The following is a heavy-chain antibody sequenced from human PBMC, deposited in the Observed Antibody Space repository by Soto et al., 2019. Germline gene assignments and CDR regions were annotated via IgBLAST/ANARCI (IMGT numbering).Heavy chain of an antibody. CDR2: IKQDGSEK. Sequence: EVQLVESGGGLVQPGGSLRLSCAASGFTFSSYWMSWVRQAPGKGLEWVANIKQDGSEKYYVDSVKGRVTISRDNAKDSQYLQMNSLRAGDAAVYYCSRDRSTSCYGAKGFCYYDSIDVWGKGTTVTVSS. CDR1: GFTFSSYW. D-gene: IGHD2-2*01. CDR3: SRDRSTSCYGAKGFCYYDSIDV. V-gene: IGHV3-7*01. J-gene: IGHJ6*03.